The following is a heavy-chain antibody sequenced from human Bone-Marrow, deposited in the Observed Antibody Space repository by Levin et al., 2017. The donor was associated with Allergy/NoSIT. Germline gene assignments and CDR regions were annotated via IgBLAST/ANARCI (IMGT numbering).Heavy chain of an antibody. V-gene: IGHV1-3*01. CDR3: ARKDYGDSFDY. J-gene: IGHJ4*02. CDR2: INPAKGNT. Sequence: ASVKVSCKVSGYILTDYAMHWVRQAPGQRPEWMGWINPAKGNTKYSQKFQDRVSITRDTSASIVYVELSSLTSEDTAVYFCARKDYGDSFDYWGQGTLVTVSS. CDR1: GYILTDYA. D-gene: IGHD4-17*01.